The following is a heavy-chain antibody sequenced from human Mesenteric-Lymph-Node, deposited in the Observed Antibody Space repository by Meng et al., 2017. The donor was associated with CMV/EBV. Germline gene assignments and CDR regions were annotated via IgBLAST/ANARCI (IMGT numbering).Heavy chain of an antibody. V-gene: IGHV1-69*13. CDR1: GGTFSSYA. CDR3: ASESSDGFDYQLRSSYSMDV. CDR2: IIPMFGAP. J-gene: IGHJ6*02. D-gene: IGHD3-3*01. Sequence: SVKVSCKASGGTFSSYAISWVRQAPGQGLEWMGGIIPMFGAPNYAQSFEGRVTIIADESTSTAYMELSSLRSEDTAVYYCASESSDGFDYQLRSSYSMDVWGLGTTVTVSS.